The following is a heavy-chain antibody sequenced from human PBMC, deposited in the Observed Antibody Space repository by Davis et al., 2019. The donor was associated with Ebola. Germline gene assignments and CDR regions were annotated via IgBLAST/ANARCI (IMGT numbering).Heavy chain of an antibody. CDR1: GGSISSYY. Sequence: PSETLSLTCTVSGGSISSYYWSWIRQPAGKGLEWIGRIYTSGSTNYNPSLKSRVTMSVDTSKNQFSLKLSSVTAADTAVYYCARTTGWGSPLPYYFDYWGQGTLVTVSS. V-gene: IGHV4-4*07. CDR2: IYTSGST. D-gene: IGHD7-27*01. CDR3: ARTTGWGSPLPYYFDY. J-gene: IGHJ4*02.